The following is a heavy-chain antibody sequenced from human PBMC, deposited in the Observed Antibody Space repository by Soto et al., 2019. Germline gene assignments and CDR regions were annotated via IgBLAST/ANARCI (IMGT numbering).Heavy chain of an antibody. Sequence: QVQVVQSRAEVKKPGASVKVSCKTSGYTFTDYDINWVRQAPGQGLEYMGWVSPENSNAGYAQQFRGRVSMTTNTIISTVYLELTDLRYEDTAAYYCEVTTGYWGQGTMVTVSS. D-gene: IGHD1-1*01. CDR1: GYTFTDYD. CDR2: VSPENSNA. V-gene: IGHV1-8*01. J-gene: IGHJ4*02. CDR3: EVTTGY.